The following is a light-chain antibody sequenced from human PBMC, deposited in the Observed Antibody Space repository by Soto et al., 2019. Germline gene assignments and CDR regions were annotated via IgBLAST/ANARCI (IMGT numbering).Light chain of an antibody. CDR1: QTLSSK. Sequence: EILMTQSPFTLSVSPGERATLTCRASQTLSSKLAWYQQKPGQDPRLIIYGAFSRATGIPVRFSGSGSGREFIRTISSLKFEDSEVYDCQQYNNWHWTFGQGTKVDIK. CDR3: QQYNNWHWT. CDR2: GAF. V-gene: IGKV3-15*01. J-gene: IGKJ1*01.